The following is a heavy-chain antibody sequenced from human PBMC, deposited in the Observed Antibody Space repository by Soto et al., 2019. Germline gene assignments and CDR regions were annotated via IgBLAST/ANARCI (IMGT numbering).Heavy chain of an antibody. V-gene: IGHV3-33*01. J-gene: IGHJ4*02. CDR1: GFTFSSYG. CDR3: ARGGYCSGGSCPGDYFDY. Sequence: LRLSCAASGFTFSSYGMHWVRQAPGKGLEWVAVIWYDGSNKYYADSVKGRFTISRDNSKNTLYLQMNSLRAEDTAVYYCARGGYCSGGSCPGDYFDYWGQGTLVTVSS. CDR2: IWYDGSNK. D-gene: IGHD2-15*01.